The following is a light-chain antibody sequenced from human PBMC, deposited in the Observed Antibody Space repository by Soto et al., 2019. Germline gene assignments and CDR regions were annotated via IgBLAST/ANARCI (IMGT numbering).Light chain of an antibody. CDR2: GAS. CDR3: QQYDNSPLYT. CDR1: QSISRYY. V-gene: IGKV3-20*01. J-gene: IGKJ2*01. Sequence: EIVLTQSPGTLSLSPGERATLSCRASQSISRYYLAWYQQKVGQAPRLLIYGASCRATGIPDRFSGSESGTDFTLTISRLEPEDFAVYYCQQYDNSPLYTFGQGTKLEI.